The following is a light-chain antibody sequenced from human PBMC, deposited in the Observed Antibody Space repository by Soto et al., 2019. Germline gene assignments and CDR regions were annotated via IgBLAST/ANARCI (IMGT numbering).Light chain of an antibody. CDR1: QGISRS. CDR2: AAS. Sequence: DIQMTQSPSSVTPSVGDSVTISYQASQGISRSLSWYQQKPGKAPKLLIYAASSLQSGVPSRFSGSGFGTDFTLTISSLQPEDSAIYYCQQADTFPITFGQGTRLEI. V-gene: IGKV1D-12*01. CDR3: QQADTFPIT. J-gene: IGKJ5*01.